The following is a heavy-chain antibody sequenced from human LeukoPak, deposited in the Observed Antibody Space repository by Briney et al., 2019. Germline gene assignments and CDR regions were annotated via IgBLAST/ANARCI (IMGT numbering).Heavy chain of an antibody. J-gene: IGHJ4*02. CDR3: ARDYSSGRYEGVFDY. CDR2: INPSGGST. V-gene: IGHV1-46*01. Sequence: GASVKVSCKASGYTFTSYYMHWVRQAPGQGLEWMGIINPSGGSTSYAQKFQGRVTMTRDTSTSTVYMELSSLRSEDTAVYYCARDYSSGRYEGVFDYWGQGTLVTVSS. CDR1: GYTFTSYY. D-gene: IGHD6-19*01.